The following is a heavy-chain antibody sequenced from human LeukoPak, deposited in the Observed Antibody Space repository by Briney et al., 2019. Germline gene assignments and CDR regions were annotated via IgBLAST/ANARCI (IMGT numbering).Heavy chain of an antibody. D-gene: IGHD3-10*01. CDR2: ISGSSSYI. CDR3: ARERAHYGSGSYHV. J-gene: IGHJ6*04. CDR1: GFTFSTYN. V-gene: IGHV3-21*04. Sequence: GGSLRLSCAASGFTFSTYNMNWVRQAPGKGLEWVSSISGSSSYIYYADSVKGRFTISRDNAKNSLYLQMNSLRAEDTALYYCARERAHYGSGSYHVWGKGTTVTVSS.